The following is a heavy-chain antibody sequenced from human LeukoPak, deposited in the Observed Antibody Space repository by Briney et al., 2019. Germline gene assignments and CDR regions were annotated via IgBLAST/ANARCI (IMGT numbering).Heavy chain of an antibody. Sequence: PSETLSLTCTVSGGSISNKYWSWIRQPPGKGLEWIGYIYYSGSTNYNPSLKSRVTISVDTSKNQFSLKLSSVTAADTAVYYCAGVYSSGWYRFDYWGQGTLVTVSS. CDR1: GGSISNKY. D-gene: IGHD6-19*01. CDR3: AGVYSSGWYRFDY. J-gene: IGHJ4*02. V-gene: IGHV4-59*01. CDR2: IYYSGST.